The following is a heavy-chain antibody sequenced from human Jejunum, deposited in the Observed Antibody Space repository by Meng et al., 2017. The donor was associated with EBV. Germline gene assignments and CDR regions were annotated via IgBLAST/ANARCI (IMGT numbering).Heavy chain of an antibody. CDR1: GGTFSNYA. J-gene: IGHJ4*02. CDR3: ARSSGGVVADYFDY. Sequence: QVRLGKAGAGVKKPVSSVKVSCKAAGGTFSNYAFSWVRQAPGQGLEWMGGVIPIFATANYAQRFQGRVTITADKSTSTAYMELRSLRSEDTAVYYCARSSGGVVADYFDYWGQGTLVTVSS. V-gene: IGHV1-69*06. CDR2: VIPIFATA. D-gene: IGHD3-16*02.